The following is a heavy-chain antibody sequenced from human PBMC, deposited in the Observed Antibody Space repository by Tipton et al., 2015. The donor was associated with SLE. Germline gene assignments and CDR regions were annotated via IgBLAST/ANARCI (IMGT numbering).Heavy chain of an antibody. J-gene: IGHJ4*02. D-gene: IGHD2-2*01. CDR3: VVCSPSGCYYFDN. CDR2: IFVSGTT. CDR1: GDSMRSSMTTYY. Sequence: GLVKPSETLSLTCTVSGDSMRSSMTTYYWSWIRQTAGKGPEWMGRIFVSGTTNYNPSLKSRVSLSVDASKDQFSLKLSSVTAADTAVYYCVVCSPSGCYYFDNWGQRRLVTVSS. V-gene: IGHV4-4*07.